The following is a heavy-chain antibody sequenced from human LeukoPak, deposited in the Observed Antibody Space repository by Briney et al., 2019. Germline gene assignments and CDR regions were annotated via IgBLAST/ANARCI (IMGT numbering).Heavy chain of an antibody. D-gene: IGHD3-16*01. J-gene: IGHJ4*02. CDR3: ARLDTYGGYFDY. Sequence: GASVKVSCKASGYTLTSYAMHWVRQSPRQRLEWMGWINAGNGNTKYSQKFQGRVTITRDTSASTAYMELSSLRPEDTAVYYCARLDTYGGYFDYWGQGTLVTVSS. CDR1: GYTLTSYA. CDR2: INAGNGNT. V-gene: IGHV1-3*01.